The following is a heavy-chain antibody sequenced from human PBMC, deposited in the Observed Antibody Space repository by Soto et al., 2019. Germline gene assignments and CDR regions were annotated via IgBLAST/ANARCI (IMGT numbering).Heavy chain of an antibody. CDR2: INAGNGNT. J-gene: IGHJ4*02. D-gene: IGHD2-21*02. Sequence: AASVKVSCKASGYTFSRYGISWVRQAPGQRLEWMGWINAGNGNTKYSQKFQGRVTITRDTSASTAYMELSSLRSEDTAVYYCARSIVVVTALDYWGQGTLVTVSS. CDR1: GYTFSRYG. CDR3: ARSIVVVTALDY. V-gene: IGHV1-3*01.